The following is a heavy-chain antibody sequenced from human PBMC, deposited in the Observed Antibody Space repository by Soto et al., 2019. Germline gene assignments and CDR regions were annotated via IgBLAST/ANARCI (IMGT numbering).Heavy chain of an antibody. V-gene: IGHV6-1*01. Sequence: PSQTLSLTCAISGDSVSSNSAAWNWIRLSPSRDLEWLARTCYRSRWYNDYAVSVRSRITVNPDTSKNQFSLQLTSVTLEDIAVYYCSGTTSHQWYYMDVWGKGTTVTVSS. J-gene: IGHJ6*03. CDR2: TCYRSRWYN. CDR3: SGTTSHQWYYMDV. D-gene: IGHD1-7*01. CDR1: GDSVSSNSAA.